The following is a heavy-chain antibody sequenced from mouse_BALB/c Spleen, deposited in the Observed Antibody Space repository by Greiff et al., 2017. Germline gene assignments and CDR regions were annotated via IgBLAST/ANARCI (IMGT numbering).Heavy chain of an antibody. CDR1: GFNIKDYY. D-gene: IGHD2-4*01. Sequence: EVKLQESGAELVRSGASVKLSCTASGFNIKDYYMHWVKQRPEQGLEWIGWIDPENGDTEYAPKFQGKATMTADTSSNTAYLQLSSLTSEDTAVYYCNVIYYDYDAWFAYWGQGTLVTVSA. CDR2: IDPENGDT. V-gene: IGHV14-4*02. CDR3: NVIYYDYDAWFAY. J-gene: IGHJ3*01.